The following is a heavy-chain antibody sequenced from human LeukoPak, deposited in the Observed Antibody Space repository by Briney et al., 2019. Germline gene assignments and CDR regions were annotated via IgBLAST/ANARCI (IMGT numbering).Heavy chain of an antibody. Sequence: GGSLRLSCAASGFTVSSNYMNWVRQAPGKGLEWVSVMYSGGSTFYGGSVKGRFTISRDNSKNTLYLQMNSLRAEDTAVYYCAREVGATGFDYWGQGTLVTVSS. CDR1: GFTVSSNY. J-gene: IGHJ4*02. D-gene: IGHD1-26*01. V-gene: IGHV3-66*01. CDR2: MYSGGST. CDR3: AREVGATGFDY.